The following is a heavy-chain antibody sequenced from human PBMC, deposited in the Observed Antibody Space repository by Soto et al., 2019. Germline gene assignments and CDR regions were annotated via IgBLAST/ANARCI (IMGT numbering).Heavy chain of an antibody. CDR2: ISNYNGIT. Sequence: QVELVQSGAEVKKPGASVKVSCKASGYIFTSYGISWVRQAPGDGLEWMGWISNYNGITNYAQKVQGRVTLTTDRSTSTAYMELRSLRSDDTAVYYCAESMGGSGTYVSWGQGTQVTVSS. CDR1: GYIFTSYG. D-gene: IGHD3-10*01. CDR3: AESMGGSGTYVS. V-gene: IGHV1-18*01. J-gene: IGHJ4*02.